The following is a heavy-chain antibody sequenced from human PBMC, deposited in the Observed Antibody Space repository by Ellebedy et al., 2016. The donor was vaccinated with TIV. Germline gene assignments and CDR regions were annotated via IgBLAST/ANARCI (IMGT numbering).Heavy chain of an antibody. V-gene: IGHV1-8*01. J-gene: IGHJ3*02. Sequence: AASVQVSCKASGYTFVSYDVNWVRQATGQGPEGMGWMNPNSGNTGDAQKFQGRVTMTRNTSKSTAYMELSSLRSDDTADYYCARQEMATIGDSFDIWGQGTMVTVSS. CDR2: MNPNSGNT. D-gene: IGHD5-24*01. CDR3: ARQEMATIGDSFDI. CDR1: GYTFVSYD.